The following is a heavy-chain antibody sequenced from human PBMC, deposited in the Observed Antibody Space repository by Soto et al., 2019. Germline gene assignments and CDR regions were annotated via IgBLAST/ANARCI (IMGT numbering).Heavy chain of an antibody. CDR1: GGSISNYY. J-gene: IGHJ4*02. Sequence: SETLSLTCTVSGGSISNYYWSWIRQPPGKGLEWIGYMYYSGSTNYNPSLKSRVTISVDMSKNQVSLKLSSVTAADTAVYYCARYEYGSGSYDGFDYCGQGTPVTVSS. CDR3: ARYEYGSGSYDGFDY. V-gene: IGHV4-59*08. CDR2: MYYSGST. D-gene: IGHD3-10*01.